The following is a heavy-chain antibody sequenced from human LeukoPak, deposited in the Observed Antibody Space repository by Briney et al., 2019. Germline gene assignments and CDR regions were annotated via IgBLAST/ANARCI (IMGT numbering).Heavy chain of an antibody. D-gene: IGHD2-2*01. Sequence: SVKVSCKASGGTFSSYAVSWVRQAPGQGLEWMGRIIPILGIANYAQKFQGRVTITADKSTSTAYMELSSLRSEDTAVYYCARDPVDRYCSSTSCYVWGQGTLVTVSS. V-gene: IGHV1-69*04. CDR2: IIPILGIA. CDR1: GGTFSSYA. CDR3: ARDPVDRYCSSTSCYV. J-gene: IGHJ4*02.